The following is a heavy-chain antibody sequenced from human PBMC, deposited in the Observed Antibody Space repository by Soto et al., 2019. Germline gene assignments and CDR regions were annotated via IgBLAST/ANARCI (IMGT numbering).Heavy chain of an antibody. J-gene: IGHJ4*02. D-gene: IGHD1-26*01. V-gene: IGHV4-61*01. CDR2: IYYSGST. Sequence: PSETLSLTCTVSGGSVSSGSYYWSWIRQPPGKGLEWIGYIYYSGSTNYNPSLKSRVTISVDTSKNQFSLKLSSVTAADTAVYYCARVTALVGAKYYFDYWGQGTLVTVPQ. CDR1: GGSVSSGSYY. CDR3: ARVTALVGAKYYFDY.